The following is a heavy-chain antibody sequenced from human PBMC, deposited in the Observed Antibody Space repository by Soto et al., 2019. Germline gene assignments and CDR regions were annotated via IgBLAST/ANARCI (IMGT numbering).Heavy chain of an antibody. CDR3: ARSCTKSRRGGVAFDY. D-gene: IGHD2-8*01. V-gene: IGHV1-69*01. Sequence: QVQLVQSGAEVKKPGSSVKVSCTTSGGTISNFAINWVRQAPGQGLEWMGGIVPIDGTTNYAEKFQGRVTITADASRSTAYMDLSSLRSDDTAVYYCARSCTKSRRGGVAFDYWGQGTLLTVSP. J-gene: IGHJ4*02. CDR1: GGTISNFA. CDR2: IVPIDGTT.